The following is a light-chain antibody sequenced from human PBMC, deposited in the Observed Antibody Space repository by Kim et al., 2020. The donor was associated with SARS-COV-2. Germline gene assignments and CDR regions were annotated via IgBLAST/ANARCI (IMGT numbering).Light chain of an antibody. Sequence: DIQMNQSPSSLSASVGDRVTITCRASQSISSYLNWYQQKPGKAPKLLIYAASSLQSGVPSRFSGSGSGTDFTLTISSLQPEDIATYYCQQSYSTPYTFGQGTKLEI. V-gene: IGKV1-39*01. CDR2: AAS. CDR3: QQSYSTPYT. CDR1: QSISSY. J-gene: IGKJ2*01.